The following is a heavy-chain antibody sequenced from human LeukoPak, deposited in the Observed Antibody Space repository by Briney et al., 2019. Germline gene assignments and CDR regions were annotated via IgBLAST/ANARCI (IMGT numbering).Heavy chain of an antibody. J-gene: IGHJ3*02. D-gene: IGHD3-22*01. CDR3: ARWRPLGGRITMIVDAFDI. Sequence: SETLSLTCTVSGVSISSYYWSWIRQPPGKGLEWIGYIYYSGSTNYNPSLKSRVTISVDTSKNQFSLKLSSVTAADTAVYYCARWRPLGGRITMIVDAFDIWGQGTMVTVSS. V-gene: IGHV4-59*08. CDR2: IYYSGST. CDR1: GVSISSYY.